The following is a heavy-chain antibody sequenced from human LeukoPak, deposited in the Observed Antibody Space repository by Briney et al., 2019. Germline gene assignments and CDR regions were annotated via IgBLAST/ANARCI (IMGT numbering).Heavy chain of an antibody. CDR3: ARERAYSSYQDY. V-gene: IGHV3-7*03. J-gene: IGHJ4*02. CDR2: IKQDGSEK. CDR1: GFTFSNYW. Sequence: GGSLRLSCAASGFTFSNYWMSWVRQAPGKGLEWVANIKQDGSEKYYVDSVKGRFTISRDNAKNSLYLQMNSLRAEDTAVYYCARERAYSSYQDYWGQGTLVTVSS. D-gene: IGHD4-11*01.